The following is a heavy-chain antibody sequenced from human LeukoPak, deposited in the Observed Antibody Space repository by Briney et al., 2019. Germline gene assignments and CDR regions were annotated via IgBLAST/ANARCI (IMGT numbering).Heavy chain of an antibody. J-gene: IGHJ5*02. CDR1: GGSISSYY. Sequence: SETLSLTCTVSGGSISSYYWSWIRQPPGKGLEWIGYIYYSGSTNYNPSLKSRVTISVDTSKNQFSLKLSSVTAADTAVYYCARERAAARVRVSYNWFDPWGQGTLVTVSS. CDR2: IYYSGST. V-gene: IGHV4-59*01. D-gene: IGHD6-13*01. CDR3: ARERAAARVRVSYNWFDP.